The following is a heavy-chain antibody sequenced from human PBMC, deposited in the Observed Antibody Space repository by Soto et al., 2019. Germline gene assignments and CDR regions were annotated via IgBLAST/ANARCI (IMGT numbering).Heavy chain of an antibody. CDR1: GGSISSSSYY. CDR2: IYYSGST. D-gene: IGHD3-10*01. V-gene: IGHV4-39*01. J-gene: IGHJ4*02. CDR3: ARHVRPDYYGSGSYPDY. Sequence: SETLSLTCTVSGGSISSSSYYWGWIRQPPGKGLEWIGSIYYSGSTYYNPSLKSRVTISVDTSKNQFSLKLSSVTAADTAVYYCARHVRPDYYGSGSYPDYWGQGTLVTVSS.